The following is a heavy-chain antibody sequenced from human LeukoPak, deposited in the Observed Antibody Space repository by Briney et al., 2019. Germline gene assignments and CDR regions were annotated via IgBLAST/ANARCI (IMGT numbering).Heavy chain of an antibody. D-gene: IGHD3-22*01. CDR1: GFTFSSYA. V-gene: IGHV3-21*01. J-gene: IGHJ3*02. Sequence: KTGGSLRLSCAASGFTFSSYAMSWVRQAPGKGLEWVSSISSSSSYIYYADSVKGRFTISRNNAKNSLYLQMNSLRAEDTAVYYCARDGYDSSAHYAFDIWGQGTMVTVSS. CDR2: ISSSSSYI. CDR3: ARDGYDSSAHYAFDI.